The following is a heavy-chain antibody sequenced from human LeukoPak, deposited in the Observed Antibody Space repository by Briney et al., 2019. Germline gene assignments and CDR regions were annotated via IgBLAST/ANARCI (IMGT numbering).Heavy chain of an antibody. Sequence: EGSLRLSCAASGFTFSSYWMHWVRQGPGKGLVWVSRINSDGSSTSYADYVKGRFTISRDNAKNTLYLQMNSLRAEDTAVYYCARGRSYGNFEYWGQGTLVTVSS. CDR2: INSDGSST. V-gene: IGHV3-74*01. D-gene: IGHD5-18*01. CDR1: GFTFSSYW. CDR3: ARGRSYGNFEY. J-gene: IGHJ4*02.